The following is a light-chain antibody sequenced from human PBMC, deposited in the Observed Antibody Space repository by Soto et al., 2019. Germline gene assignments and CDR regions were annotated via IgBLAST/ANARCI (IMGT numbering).Light chain of an antibody. CDR1: QSISSW. V-gene: IGKV1-5*03. Sequence: DIQMTQSPSTLSASVGDRVTITCRASQSISSWLAWYQQKPGKAPKLLIYKASSLESGVPSRFSGSGSGTEFTLTISSLQPDDFATYYCQQYNSYSTSGQGTKLEIK. CDR2: KAS. CDR3: QQYNSYST. J-gene: IGKJ2*01.